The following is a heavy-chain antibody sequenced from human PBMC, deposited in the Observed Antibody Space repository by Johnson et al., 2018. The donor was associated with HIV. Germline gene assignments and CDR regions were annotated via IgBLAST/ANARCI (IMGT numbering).Heavy chain of an antibody. V-gene: IGHV3-30*04. J-gene: IGHJ3*02. CDR3: AKAQTSHSAFDI. CDR2: MSYDGREK. Sequence: QVQLVESGGGVVQPGRSLRLSCAASGFKFSDFAMHWVRQIPGKGLEWVAVMSYDGREKYYTDSVKGRFTISRDNSKNTLYLQMNSLRAEDTAVYYCAKAQTSHSAFDIWGQGTMVTVSS. D-gene: IGHD1/OR15-1a*01. CDR1: GFKFSDFA.